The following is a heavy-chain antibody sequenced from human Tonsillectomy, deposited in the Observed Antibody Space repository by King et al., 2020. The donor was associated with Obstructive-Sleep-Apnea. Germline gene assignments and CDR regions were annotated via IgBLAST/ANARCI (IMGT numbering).Heavy chain of an antibody. J-gene: IGHJ3*02. V-gene: IGHV4-39*07. CDR3: ARPAYCGGDCYSYGAFDI. CDR2: IHYSGST. D-gene: IGHD2-21*02. CDR1: GGSISSSSYY. Sequence: QLQESGPGLVKPSETLSLTCTVSGGSISSSSYYWGWIRQPPGKGLGWIASIHYSGSTYHNPSLKSRVTISVDTSKNQFSLKLSSVTAADTAVYYCARPAYCGGDCYSYGAFDIWGQGTMVTVSS.